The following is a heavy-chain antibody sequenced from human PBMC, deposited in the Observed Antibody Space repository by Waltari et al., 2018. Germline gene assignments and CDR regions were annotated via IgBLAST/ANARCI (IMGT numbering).Heavy chain of an antibody. J-gene: IGHJ5*02. Sequence: QLVESGGGLVQPGGSLSLSCSASGFTFVNSWMSWVRQAPGKGLEWVAHIKPDGSEKYYVDSVKGRFIISRDNAKNSLYLQMNSLRAEDTAVYYCAREDTLLWFTWFDPWGQGTLVTVSS. V-gene: IGHV3-7*01. D-gene: IGHD3-10*01. CDR2: IKPDGSEK. CDR1: GFTFVNSW. CDR3: AREDTLLWFTWFDP.